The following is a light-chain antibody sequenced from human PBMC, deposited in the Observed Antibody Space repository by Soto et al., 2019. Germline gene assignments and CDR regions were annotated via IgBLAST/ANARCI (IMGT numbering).Light chain of an antibody. V-gene: IGKV3-20*01. CDR3: QQYGSSPPWT. J-gene: IGKJ1*01. Sequence: EIVLTQSPGTLSLSPGERATLSCRASQSVSSSYLAWYQQKPGQAPMLLIYGASSSATGIPDRFSGSGSGTDFTLTISRLEPEDCAVYYCQQYGSSPPWTFGQGTKVEIK. CDR1: QSVSSSY. CDR2: GAS.